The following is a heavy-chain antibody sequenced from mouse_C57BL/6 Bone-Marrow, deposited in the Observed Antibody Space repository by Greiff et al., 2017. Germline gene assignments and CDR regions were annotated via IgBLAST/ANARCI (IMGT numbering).Heavy chain of an antibody. D-gene: IGHD1-2*01. CDR1: GFNIKDDY. V-gene: IGHV14-4*01. Sequence: EVQLQQSGAELVRPGASVKLSCTASGFNIKDDYMHWVKQRPEQGLEWIGWIDPETGATEYASKFQGKATITADTSSNTAYLQLSSLTSEDTAVYYCTTYGPYAMDYWGQGTSVTVSS. J-gene: IGHJ4*01. CDR3: TTYGPYAMDY. CDR2: IDPETGAT.